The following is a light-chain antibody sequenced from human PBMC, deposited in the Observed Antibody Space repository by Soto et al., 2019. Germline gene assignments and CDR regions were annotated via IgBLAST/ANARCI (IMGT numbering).Light chain of an antibody. CDR2: DAS. CDR1: QSVNTY. Sequence: EIVLTQSPDTLSLSPGERATLSCRASQSVNTYLAWYQQKPGQAPRLFIYDASTRATGIPDRFSGSGSETEFTLTISSLQSEDYAIYYCQQYNNWPPWTFGQGTKVDIK. V-gene: IGKV3-15*01. J-gene: IGKJ1*01. CDR3: QQYNNWPPWT.